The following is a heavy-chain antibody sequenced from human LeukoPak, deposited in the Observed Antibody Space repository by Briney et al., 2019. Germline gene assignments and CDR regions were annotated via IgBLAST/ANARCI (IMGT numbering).Heavy chain of an antibody. CDR2: IYYSGST. J-gene: IGHJ4*02. CDR1: GGSISSYY. CDR3: ARSFAGGSGYSYFHY. D-gene: IGHD3-3*01. Sequence: PSETLSLTCTVSGGSISSYYCSWLRQPPGKGLEWIVYIYYSGSTNYNPSLEGGGTISLDTSKNQFSLTLSSVTAADTAVYYCARSFAGGSGYSYFHYWGQGVLVTVSS. V-gene: IGHV4-59*08.